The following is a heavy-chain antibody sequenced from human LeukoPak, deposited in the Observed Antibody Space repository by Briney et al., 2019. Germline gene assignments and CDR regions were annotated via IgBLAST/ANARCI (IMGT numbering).Heavy chain of an antibody. CDR3: AREVDYGSGSYPWYFDY. Sequence: GGSLRLSCAASGFTFSDHYMDWVPQAPGKGLEWIGRTRNKANSYTTEYAASVKGRFTISGDDSKNPLYLQMNSLKTEDTAVYYCAREVDYGSGSYPWYFDYWGQGTLVTVSS. J-gene: IGHJ4*02. CDR1: GFTFSDHY. D-gene: IGHD3-10*01. CDR2: TRNKANSYTT. V-gene: IGHV3-72*01.